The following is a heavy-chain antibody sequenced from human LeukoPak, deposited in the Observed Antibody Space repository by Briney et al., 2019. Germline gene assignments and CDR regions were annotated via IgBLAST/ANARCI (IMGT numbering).Heavy chain of an antibody. CDR2: INHSGST. D-gene: IGHD6-6*01. V-gene: IGHV4-34*01. CDR1: GGSSSGYY. Sequence: PSETLSLTCAVYGGSSSGYYWSWIRQPPGKGLEWIGEINHSGSTNYNASFESRVTISVDTSKNQFSLKLSSVTAADTAVYYCARGGGYSSSSWGNYYYYYYYMDVWGKGTTVTVSS. J-gene: IGHJ6*03. CDR3: ARGGGYSSSSWGNYYYYYYYMDV.